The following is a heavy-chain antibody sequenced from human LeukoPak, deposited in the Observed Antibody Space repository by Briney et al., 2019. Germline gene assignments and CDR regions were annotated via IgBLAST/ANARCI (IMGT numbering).Heavy chain of an antibody. D-gene: IGHD5/OR15-5a*01. V-gene: IGHV1-2*02. CDR1: GYTFSDYY. CDR2: VFPRSGDT. J-gene: IGHJ1*01. Sequence: AVTVSCKASGYTFSDYYIHWVRQAPGEGLEWVGWVFPRSGDTYYSQRFHGRVAMTTDTSINTAYMELSRLKSDDTGVYFCARPPRDLVSAAPFPFWGQGTLVTVSS. CDR3: ARPPRDLVSAAPFPF.